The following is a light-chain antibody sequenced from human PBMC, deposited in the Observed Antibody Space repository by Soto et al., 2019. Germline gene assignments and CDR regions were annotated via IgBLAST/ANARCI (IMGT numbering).Light chain of an antibody. CDR2: DVS. CDR3: QQGKHFPIT. J-gene: IGKJ5*01. CDR1: QDISSW. V-gene: IGKV1D-12*01. Sequence: DIQMTQSPSSVSASVGDRVTITCRASQDISSWLAWYQQKPGKAPKLLIYDVSNLQSGVPSRFSGRGSGTDFTLTITSPQPEDFATYYCQQGKHFPITFGQGTRLEIK.